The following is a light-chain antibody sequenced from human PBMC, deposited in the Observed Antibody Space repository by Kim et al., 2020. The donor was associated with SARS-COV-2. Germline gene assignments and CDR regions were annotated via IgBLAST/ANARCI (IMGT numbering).Light chain of an antibody. CDR2: DAS. J-gene: IGKJ4*01. Sequence: EIVMTQSPASLSVSPGERATLSCRASQSVSSKLAWYQHKPGQAPRLLVYDASTRATGIPARFSGSGSGTDFTLTISSLQSEDFAVYYCRRYSDGLPLTFGGGTKL. CDR3: RRYSDGLPLT. V-gene: IGKV3-15*01. CDR1: QSVSSK.